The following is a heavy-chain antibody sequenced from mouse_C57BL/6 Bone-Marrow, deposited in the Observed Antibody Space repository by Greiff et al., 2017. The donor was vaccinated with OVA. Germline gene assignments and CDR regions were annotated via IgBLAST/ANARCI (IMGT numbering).Heavy chain of an antibody. D-gene: IGHD2-3*01. CDR3: ARSGDGYYWFAY. CDR2: IDPANGNT. CDR1: GFNIKNTY. V-gene: IGHV14-3*01. J-gene: IGHJ3*01. Sequence: VQLQHSVAELVRPGASVKLSCTASGFNIKNTYMPWVKQRPEQGLEWIGRIDPANGNTKYAPKFQGKATITADTSSNTAYLQLSSLTSEDTAIYYCARSGDGYYWFAYWGQGTLVTVSA.